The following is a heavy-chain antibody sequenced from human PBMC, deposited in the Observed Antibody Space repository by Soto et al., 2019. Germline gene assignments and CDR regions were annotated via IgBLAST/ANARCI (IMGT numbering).Heavy chain of an antibody. V-gene: IGHV4-31*03. D-gene: IGHD1-26*01. CDR3: ARTYYTGDSGPYDY. CDR1: GDSISSGGYY. Sequence: QVQLQESGPGLVKPSQTLSLTCTVSGDSISSGGYYWSWIRQHPGKGLDWIGYIYYSGTTYYNPSLESRVSISADTSENQFSLKVKSVTVADTAVYYCARTYYTGDSGPYDYWGQGTLVTVSS. J-gene: IGHJ4*02. CDR2: IYYSGTT.